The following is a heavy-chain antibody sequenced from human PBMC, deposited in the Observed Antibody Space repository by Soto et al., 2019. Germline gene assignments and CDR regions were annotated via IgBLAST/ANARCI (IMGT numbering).Heavy chain of an antibody. CDR2: ISAYNGQT. CDR1: GYPFDTYD. D-gene: IGHD3-3*01. V-gene: IGHV1-18*01. Sequence: AAVKVACKACGYPFDTYDINWVRQAPGQRPEWMGWISAYNGQTDYAQNFQGRVTMATDTSTNTAYMELRNLRSDDTAVYYCARDPHEFWNYDFLDPWRPGSVVPVSS. CDR3: ARDPHEFWNYDFLDP. J-gene: IGHJ5*02.